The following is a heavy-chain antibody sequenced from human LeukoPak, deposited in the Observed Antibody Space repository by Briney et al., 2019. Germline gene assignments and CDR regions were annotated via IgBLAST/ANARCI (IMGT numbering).Heavy chain of an antibody. CDR1: GFTFDDYA. V-gene: IGHV3-9*01. J-gene: IGHJ4*02. Sequence: GGSLRLSCAASGFTFDDYAMHWVRQAPGKGLEWVSGISWNSGSIGYADSVKGRFTISRDNAKNSLHLQMNSLRAEDTAVYYCARGTPYSGSYWSYWGQGTLVTVSS. CDR2: ISWNSGSI. CDR3: ARGTPYSGSYWSY. D-gene: IGHD1-26*01.